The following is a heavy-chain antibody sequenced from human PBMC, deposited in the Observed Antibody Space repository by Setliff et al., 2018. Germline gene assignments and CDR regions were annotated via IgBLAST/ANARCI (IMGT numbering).Heavy chain of an antibody. V-gene: IGHV5-51*01. CDR1: GYSFSTCW. J-gene: IGHJ5*02. D-gene: IGHD2-2*03. CDR3: ARFGYCSSTSCYEVGGNWFDP. CDR2: IYPGDSIT. Sequence: GESLKISCKGSGYSFSTCWIGWVRQMPGKGLEWMGIIYPGDSITRYSPSFQGQVTISVDKSINTAYLQWSSLRASDTAIYYCARFGYCSSTSCYEVGGNWFDPWGQGTLVTVSS.